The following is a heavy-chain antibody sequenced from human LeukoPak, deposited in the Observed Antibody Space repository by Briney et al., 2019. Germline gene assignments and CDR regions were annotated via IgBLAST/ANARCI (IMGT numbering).Heavy chain of an antibody. D-gene: IGHD3-10*01. V-gene: IGHV3-30*18. Sequence: GRSLRLSCAASGFTFSRYGMHWVHQAPGKGLEWVVVTSYDGSNKQYVDSVKGRFTISRDNSKNMLYLEMNSLRAEDTGVYYCAKDRGAYYYDSMDVWGQGTTVTVSS. CDR1: GFTFSRYG. J-gene: IGHJ6*02. CDR2: TSYDGSNK. CDR3: AKDRGAYYYDSMDV.